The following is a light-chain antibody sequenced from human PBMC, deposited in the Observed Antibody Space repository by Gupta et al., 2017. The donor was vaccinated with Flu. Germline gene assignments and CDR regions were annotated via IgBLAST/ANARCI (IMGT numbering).Light chain of an antibody. J-gene: IGLJ1*01. V-gene: IGLV1-44*01. CDR3: AAWDDSLDGLYV. CDR1: SSNIGSNT. CDR2: DNS. Sequence: SSNIGSNTVDWYQHLPGTAPKLLIYDNSHRPSGVPDRFSGSKSGTSASLAISGLQSEDEADYYCAAWDDSLDGLYVFGTGTKVTVL.